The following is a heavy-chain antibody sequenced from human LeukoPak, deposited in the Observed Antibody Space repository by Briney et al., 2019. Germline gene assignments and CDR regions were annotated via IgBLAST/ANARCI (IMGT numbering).Heavy chain of an antibody. Sequence: GGSLRLSCAASGFTFSAYRMSWVRQAPGKGLEWVSSTSSSTGYIYYADSAKGRFTISRDNAKNSLYLQMNSLRAEDTAVYYCARDRGLRNALRDAFDIWGQGTMVTVSS. V-gene: IGHV3-21*01. D-gene: IGHD4-17*01. CDR3: ARDRGLRNALRDAFDI. J-gene: IGHJ3*02. CDR2: TSSSTGYI. CDR1: GFTFSAYR.